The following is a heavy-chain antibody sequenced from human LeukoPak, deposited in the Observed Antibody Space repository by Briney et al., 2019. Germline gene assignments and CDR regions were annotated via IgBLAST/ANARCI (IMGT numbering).Heavy chain of an antibody. CDR1: GYTFTSYY. D-gene: IGHD4-17*01. CDR2: INPSGGST. V-gene: IGHV1-46*01. Sequence: ASVKVSCKASGYTFTSYYMHWVRQAPGQGLELMGIINPSGGSTSYAQKFQGRVTMTRDMSTSTVYMELSSLRSEDTAVYYCARDLDDYGFDYWGQGTLVTVSS. J-gene: IGHJ4*02. CDR3: ARDLDDYGFDY.